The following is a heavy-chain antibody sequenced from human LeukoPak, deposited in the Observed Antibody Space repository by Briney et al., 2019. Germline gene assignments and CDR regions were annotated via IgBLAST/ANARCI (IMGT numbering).Heavy chain of an antibody. CDR3: ARDTGIVVVHRTLDY. V-gene: IGHV1-46*01. CDR2: INPSGDST. CDR1: GYTFTSHY. Sequence: GASVKVSCKASGYTFTSHYMHWVRQAPGQGLEWMGIINPSGDSTSYAQKFQGRVTMTRDTSTSTVYMELSSLRSEDTAVYYCARDTGIVVVHRTLDYWGQGTLVTVSS. D-gene: IGHD3-22*01. J-gene: IGHJ4*02.